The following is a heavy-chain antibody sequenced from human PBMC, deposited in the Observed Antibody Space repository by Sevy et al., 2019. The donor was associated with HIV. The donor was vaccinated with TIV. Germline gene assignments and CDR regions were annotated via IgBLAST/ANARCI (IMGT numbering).Heavy chain of an antibody. J-gene: IGHJ4*02. V-gene: IGHV1-46*01. CDR2: INPSGGST. Sequence: ASVKVSCKASGYTFTSYSIHWVRQAPGQGLEWMGIINPSGGSTTYAEMFQGRVTLTRDKSTSTVFLELSSLRSDDTAVYYCAIPGFSGYDGVDQRGQGTLVTVSS. D-gene: IGHD5-12*01. CDR1: GYTFTSYS. CDR3: AIPGFSGYDGVDQ.